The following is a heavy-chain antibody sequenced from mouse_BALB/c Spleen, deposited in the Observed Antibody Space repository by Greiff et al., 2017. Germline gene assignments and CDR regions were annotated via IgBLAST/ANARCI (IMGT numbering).Heavy chain of an antibody. CDR2: IDPANGNT. CDR3: ARISYYSNYDAMDY. D-gene: IGHD2-5*01. J-gene: IGHJ4*01. V-gene: IGHV14-3*02. CDR1: GFNIKDTY. Sequence: EVQLQQSGAELVKPGASVKLSCTASGFNIKDTYMHWVKQRPEQGLEWIGRIDPANGNTKYDPKFQGKATITADTSSNTAYLQLSSLTSEDTAVYYCARISYYSNYDAMDYWGQGTSVTVSA.